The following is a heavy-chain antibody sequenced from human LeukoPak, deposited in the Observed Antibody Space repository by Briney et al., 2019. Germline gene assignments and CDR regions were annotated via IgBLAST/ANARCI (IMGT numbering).Heavy chain of an antibody. CDR3: ARLGMDYYDSSGYYMVASKFDY. CDR1: GGSISSSSYY. J-gene: IGHJ4*02. D-gene: IGHD3-22*01. CDR2: IYYSGST. Sequence: SETLSLTCTVSGGSISSSSYYWGWIRQPPGKGLERIGSIYYSGSTYYNPSLKSRVTISVDTSKNQFSLKLSSVTAADTAVYYCARLGMDYYDSSGYYMVASKFDYWGQGTLVTVSS. V-gene: IGHV4-39*07.